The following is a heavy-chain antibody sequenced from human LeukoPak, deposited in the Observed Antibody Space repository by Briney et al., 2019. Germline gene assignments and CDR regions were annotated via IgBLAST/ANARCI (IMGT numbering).Heavy chain of an antibody. D-gene: IGHD3-10*01. J-gene: IGHJ4*02. CDR1: GYTFTSYY. CDR2: INPSGGST. CDR3: ARVPATRQKYYYGSGSYPLDY. Sequence: GASVKVSCKASGYTFTSYYMHWVGQAPGQGLEWMGIINPSGGSTSYAQKFQGRVTMTRDTSTSTVYMELSSLRSEDTAVYYCARVPATRQKYYYGSGSYPLDYWGQGTLVTVSS. V-gene: IGHV1-46*01.